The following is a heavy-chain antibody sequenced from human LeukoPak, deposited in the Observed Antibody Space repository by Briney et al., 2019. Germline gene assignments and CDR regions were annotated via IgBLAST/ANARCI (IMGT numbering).Heavy chain of an antibody. CDR3: AKEPVGIAVLFDY. V-gene: IGHV3-23*01. D-gene: IGHD6-19*01. J-gene: IGHJ4*02. CDR1: GFTFSSYA. Sequence: PGGSLRLSCAASGFTFSSYAMSWVRQAPGKGLECISGFSGSGGSTYYADSVKGRFTISRDNSKNTLYLQMNSLRAEDTAVYYCAKEPVGIAVLFDYWGQGTLVTVSS. CDR2: FSGSGGST.